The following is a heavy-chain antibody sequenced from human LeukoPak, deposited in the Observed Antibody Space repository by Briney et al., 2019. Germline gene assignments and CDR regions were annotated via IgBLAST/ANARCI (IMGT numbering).Heavy chain of an antibody. J-gene: IGHJ3*02. Sequence: GGSLRLSCAASGFTFSNYWMSWVRQAPGKGLEWVANIKQDGSEKYYVDSVKGRFTISRDNAKNSLYLQMNSLRAEDTAVYYCARAGTRYRAFDIWGQGTMVTVSS. CDR1: GFTFSNYW. CDR2: IKQDGSEK. D-gene: IGHD3-16*02. CDR3: ARAGTRYRAFDI. V-gene: IGHV3-7*03.